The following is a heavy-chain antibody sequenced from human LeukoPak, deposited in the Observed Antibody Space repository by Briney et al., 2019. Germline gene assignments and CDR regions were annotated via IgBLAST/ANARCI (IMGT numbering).Heavy chain of an antibody. CDR2: FSSSGRYI. V-gene: IGHV3-21*01. CDR3: ARGGPGRSLTIVPERTKYYMDV. J-gene: IGHJ6*03. Sequence: GGSLRLSCAASGFTFSSYSMNWVRQAPGKGLEWVSSFSSSGRYIYYVDSVKGRFTISRDNAKNSLYLQMNSLRAEDTAVYYCARGGPGRSLTIVPERTKYYMDVWGKGATVTVSS. D-gene: IGHD1-26*01. CDR1: GFTFSSYS.